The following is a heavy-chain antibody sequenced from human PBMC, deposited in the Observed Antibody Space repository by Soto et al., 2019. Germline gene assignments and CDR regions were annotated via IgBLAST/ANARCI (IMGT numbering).Heavy chain of an antibody. CDR1: GGSISSYY. V-gene: IGHV4-59*01. Sequence: SETLSLTCTVSGGSISSYYWSWIRQPPGKGLEWIGYIYYSGSTNYNPSLKSRVTISVDTSKNQFSLKLSSVTAADTAVYYCARVGQDWLLYSFDYWGQGTLVTVSS. CDR3: ARVGQDWLLYSFDY. D-gene: IGHD3-9*01. CDR2: IYYSGST. J-gene: IGHJ4*02.